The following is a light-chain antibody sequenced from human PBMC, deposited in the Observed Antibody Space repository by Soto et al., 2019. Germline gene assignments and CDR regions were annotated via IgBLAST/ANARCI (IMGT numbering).Light chain of an antibody. V-gene: IGKV1-27*01. CDR1: LPISNY. CDR2: AAS. J-gene: IGKJ1*01. CDR3: QQYRSWPRT. Sequence: DIQMTQSPSSLSASVGDRVTITCRASLPISNYLAWYQQKPGKIPNLLIYAASTLQAGVPSRFSGRGSGTEFTLTISNVRPEDFAVYYCQQYRSWPRTFGQRTKVDIK.